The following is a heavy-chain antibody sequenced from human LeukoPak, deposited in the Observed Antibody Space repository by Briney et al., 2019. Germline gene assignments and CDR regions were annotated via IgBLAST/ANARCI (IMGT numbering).Heavy chain of an antibody. CDR3: AHAYFGSGSYYNGRAVFAFDY. Sequence: GGSLRLSCAASGFTFSNYAMHWVRQAPGKGLEWISYISSSGGTKYYADSVKGRFTISRDNAMNSLYLQMNSLRAEDTAVYYCAHAYFGSGSYYNGRAVFAFDYWGQGTLVSVSS. CDR1: GFTFSNYA. D-gene: IGHD3-10*01. J-gene: IGHJ4*02. V-gene: IGHV3-48*03. CDR2: ISSSGGTK.